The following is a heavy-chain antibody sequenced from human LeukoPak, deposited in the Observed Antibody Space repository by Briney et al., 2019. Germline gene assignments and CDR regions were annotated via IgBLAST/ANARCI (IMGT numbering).Heavy chain of an antibody. CDR3: ARRSRYYGMDV. J-gene: IGHJ6*02. V-gene: IGHV4-34*01. Sequence: PSETLSLTCAVYGGSFSGYYWSWIRQPPGKGLEWIGEINHSGSTNYNPSLKSRVTISVDTSKNQFSLKLSSVTAADTAVYYCARRSRYYGMDVWGQGTTVTVSS. CDR1: GGSFSGYY. CDR2: INHSGST.